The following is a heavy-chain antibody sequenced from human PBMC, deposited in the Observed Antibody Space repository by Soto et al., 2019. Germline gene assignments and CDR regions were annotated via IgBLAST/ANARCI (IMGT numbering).Heavy chain of an antibody. CDR3: ARDLAAGDY. V-gene: IGHV1-46*01. J-gene: IGHJ4*02. CDR1: GYTFINYY. CDR2: FNPTSGSK. Sequence: QVQLVQSGAEVKKPAASVKLSCKASGYTFINYYINWVRQAPGQGLEWMGIFNPTSGSKNNEQKFQGRVTLTMGTSTRTVYMELSSLRFDDTAVYYCARDLAAGDYWGQGTLVTVSS. D-gene: IGHD6-13*01.